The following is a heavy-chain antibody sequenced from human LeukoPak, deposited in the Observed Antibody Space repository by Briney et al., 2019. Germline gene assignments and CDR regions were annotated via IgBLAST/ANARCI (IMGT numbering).Heavy chain of an antibody. D-gene: IGHD2-2*01. Sequence: PGGSLRLSCAASGFTFSSYAMSWVRQAPGKGLEWVSAISGSGGSTYYADSVKGRFTISRDNSKNTLYLQMNSLRAEDTAVYYCAKTLHPSYQLLPIGEDYFDYWGQGTLVTVSS. J-gene: IGHJ4*02. CDR1: GFTFSSYA. CDR3: AKTLHPSYQLLPIGEDYFDY. CDR2: ISGSGGST. V-gene: IGHV3-23*01.